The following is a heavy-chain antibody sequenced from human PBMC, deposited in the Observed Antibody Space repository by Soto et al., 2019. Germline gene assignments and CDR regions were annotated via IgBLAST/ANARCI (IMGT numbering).Heavy chain of an antibody. J-gene: IGHJ6*02. V-gene: IGHV3-23*01. CDR1: GFTFSSYA. D-gene: IGHD3-10*01. CDR2: ISGSGGST. Sequence: PGGSLRLSCAASGFTFSSYAMSWVRQAPGKGLEWVSAISGSGGSTYYADSVKGRFTISRDNSKNTLYLQMNSLRAEDTAVYYCALGESYYYYYGMDVWGQGTTVTVSS. CDR3: ALGESYYYYYGMDV.